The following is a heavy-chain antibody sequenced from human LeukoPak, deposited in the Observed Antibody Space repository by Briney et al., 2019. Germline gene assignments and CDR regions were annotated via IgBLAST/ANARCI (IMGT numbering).Heavy chain of an antibody. CDR3: AREVSDYYYGMDV. D-gene: IGHD3-10*01. J-gene: IGHJ6*02. Sequence: SETLSLTCTVSGGSISSSSYYWGWIRQPPGKGLEWIGSIYYSGSTYYNPSLKSRVTISVDTSKNQFSLKLSSVTAADTAVYYCAREVSDYYYGMDVWGQGTTVTVSS. CDR1: GGSISSSSYY. V-gene: IGHV4-39*07. CDR2: IYYSGST.